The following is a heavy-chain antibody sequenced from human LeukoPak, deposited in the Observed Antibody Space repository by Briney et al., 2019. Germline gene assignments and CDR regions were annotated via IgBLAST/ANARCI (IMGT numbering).Heavy chain of an antibody. CDR1: GGSISSSSYY. D-gene: IGHD3-10*01. V-gene: IGHV4-39*07. CDR2: IYYSGST. J-gene: IGHJ6*02. CDR3: ARDSHLVVGRGVSYNYGMDV. Sequence: SETLSLTCTVSGGSISSSSYYWGWIRQPPGKGLEWIGSIYYSGSTYYNPSLKSRVTISVDTSKNQFSLKLSSVTAADTAVYYCARDSHLVVGRGVSYNYGMDVWGQGTTVTVSS.